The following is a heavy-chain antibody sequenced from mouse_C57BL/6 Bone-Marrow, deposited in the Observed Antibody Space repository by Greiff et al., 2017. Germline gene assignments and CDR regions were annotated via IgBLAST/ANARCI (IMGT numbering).Heavy chain of an antibody. CDR1: GYTFTDYY. CDR3: ASPYSNSTLDY. V-gene: IGHV1-19*01. J-gene: IGHJ4*01. CDR2: INPYNGGT. Sequence: VQLQQSGPVLVKPGASVKMSCKASGYTFTDYYMNWVKQSHGKSLEWIGVINPYNGGTSYNQKFKGKATLTVDKSSSTAYMELNSLTSEDSAVFYCASPYSNSTLDYWGQGTSVTVSS. D-gene: IGHD2-5*01.